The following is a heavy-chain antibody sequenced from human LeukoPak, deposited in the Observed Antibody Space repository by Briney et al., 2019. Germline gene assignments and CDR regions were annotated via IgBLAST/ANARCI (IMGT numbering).Heavy chain of an antibody. D-gene: IGHD2-2*01. Sequence: ASVKVSCKASGYTFTGYYMHWVRQAPGQGLEWMGWINPNSGGTNDAQKFQGRVTMTRDTSISTAYMELSRLRSDDTAVYYCARAPYCSSTSCYWFYNWFDPWGQGTLVTVSS. CDR1: GYTFTGYY. CDR3: ARAPYCSSTSCYWFYNWFDP. J-gene: IGHJ5*02. CDR2: INPNSGGT. V-gene: IGHV1-2*02.